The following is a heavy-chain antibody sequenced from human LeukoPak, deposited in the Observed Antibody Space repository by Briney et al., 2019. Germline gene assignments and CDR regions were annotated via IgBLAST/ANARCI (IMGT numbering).Heavy chain of an antibody. D-gene: IGHD1-7*01. CDR2: IFHNGDT. J-gene: IGHJ4*02. CDR1: GGSFSWGGSY. V-gene: IGHV4-30-2*01. CDR3: ARDSRLASRTGTFDS. Sequence: SETLSLTCTISGGSFSWGGSYWSWIRQPPGKGLEWIGYIFHNGDTYYNSSLKSRVTLSVDKPNKNFSLGLTSVTAADTAVYFCARDSRLASRTGTFDSWGQGTLVIVSS.